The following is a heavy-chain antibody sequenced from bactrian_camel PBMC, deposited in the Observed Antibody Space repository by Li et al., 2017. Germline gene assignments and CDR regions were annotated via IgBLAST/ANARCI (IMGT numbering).Heavy chain of an antibody. J-gene: IGHJ4*01. CDR2: IASDGST. V-gene: IGHV3S1*01. CDR1: GYTYSSHC. D-gene: IGHD6*01. Sequence: QLVESGGGSVQAGGSLRLSCAASGYTYSSHCMAWFRQAPGKEREGVAAIASDGSTRYADSVKGRFTISKDYAKNTLYLQMNSLKPEDTAMYYCARVRGVVAVGFVDYWGQGTQVTVS. CDR3: ARVRGVVAVGFVDY.